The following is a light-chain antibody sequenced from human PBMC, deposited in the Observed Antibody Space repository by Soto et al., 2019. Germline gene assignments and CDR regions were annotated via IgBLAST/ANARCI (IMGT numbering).Light chain of an antibody. CDR3: SSYASSSAPHYV. Sequence: QSALTQDASVSGSPGQSITISCTGTSRDVGGYNYVSWYQQHPGKAPKLMIYDVSNRPSGVSNRFSGSKSGNTASLTISGLQAEDDADYYCSSYASSSAPHYVFGTGTKVTVL. V-gene: IGLV2-14*03. CDR2: DVS. CDR1: SRDVGGYNY. J-gene: IGLJ1*01.